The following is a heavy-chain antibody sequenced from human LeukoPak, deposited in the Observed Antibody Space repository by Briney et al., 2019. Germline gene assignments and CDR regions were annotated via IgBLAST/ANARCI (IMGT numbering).Heavy chain of an antibody. D-gene: IGHD6-19*01. CDR1: GYTFTGYY. CDR3: ARDSRIAVGVLHAGFDY. CDR2: INPNSGGT. V-gene: IGHV1-2*02. Sequence: ASVKVSCKASGYTFTGYYMHWVRQAPGQGLEWMGWINPNSGGTNYAQKFQGRVTMTRDTSISTAYMELSRLRSDDTAVYYCARDSRIAVGVLHAGFDYWGQGTLVTVSS. J-gene: IGHJ4*02.